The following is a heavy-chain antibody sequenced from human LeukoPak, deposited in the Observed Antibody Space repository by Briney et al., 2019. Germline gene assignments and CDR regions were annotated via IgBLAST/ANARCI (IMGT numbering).Heavy chain of an antibody. CDR3: ARALGMAYSSGRYYFDY. Sequence: SETLSLTCAVSGGSISSSNWWSWVRQPPGKGLEWIGEIYHSGSTNYNPSLKSRVTISVDKSKNQFSLKLSSVTAADTAVYYCARALGMAYSSGRYYFDYWGQGTLVTVSS. J-gene: IGHJ4*02. D-gene: IGHD6-19*01. CDR2: IYHSGST. V-gene: IGHV4-4*02. CDR1: GGSISSSNW.